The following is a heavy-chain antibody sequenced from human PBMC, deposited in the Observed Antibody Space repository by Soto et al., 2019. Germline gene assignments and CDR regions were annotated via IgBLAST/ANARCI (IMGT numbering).Heavy chain of an antibody. V-gene: IGHV1-3*01. CDR2: INAGNGNT. CDR1: GYTFTSYA. J-gene: IGHJ5*02. CDR3: ARAGGYCISTSCQRYNWFDP. Sequence: ASVKVSCKASGYTFTSYAMHWVRQAPGQRLEWMGWINAGNGNTKYSQKFQGRVTITRDTSTSTAYMELSSLRSEDTAVYYCARAGGYCISTSCQRYNWFDPWGQGTLVTVSS. D-gene: IGHD2-2*01.